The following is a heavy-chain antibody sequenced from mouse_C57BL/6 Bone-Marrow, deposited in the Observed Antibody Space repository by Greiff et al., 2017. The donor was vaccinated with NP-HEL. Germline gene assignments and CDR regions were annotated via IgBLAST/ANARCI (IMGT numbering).Heavy chain of an antibody. CDR2: IWTGGGT. Sequence: VMLVESGPGLVAPSQSLSITCTVSGFSLTSYAISWVRQPPGKGLEWLGVIWTGGGTNYNSALKSRLSISKDNSKSQVFLKMNSLQTDDTARYYCARYLLEGREDWFAYWGQGTLVTVSA. CDR1: GFSLTSYA. V-gene: IGHV2-9-1*01. CDR3: ARYLLEGREDWFAY. D-gene: IGHD2-14*01. J-gene: IGHJ3*01.